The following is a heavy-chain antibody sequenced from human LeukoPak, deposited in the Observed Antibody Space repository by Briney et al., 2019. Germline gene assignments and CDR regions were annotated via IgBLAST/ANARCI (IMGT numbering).Heavy chain of an antibody. D-gene: IGHD1-26*01. J-gene: IGHJ5*02. CDR1: GGSFSGYY. V-gene: IGHV4-34*01. CDR2: INHSGST. Sequence: SETLSLTCAVYGGSFSGYYRSWIRQPPGKGLEWIGEINHSGSTNYNPSLKSRVTISVDTSKNQFSLKLSSVTAADTAVYYCARRRSGSYLSWFDPWGQGTLVTVSS. CDR3: ARRRSGSYLSWFDP.